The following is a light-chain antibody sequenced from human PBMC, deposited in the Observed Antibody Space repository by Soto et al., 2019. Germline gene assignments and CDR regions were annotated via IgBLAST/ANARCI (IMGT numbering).Light chain of an antibody. Sequence: QSALTQPPSASGSPGQSVTISCTGTSRDVGGYNYVSWYQQHPGKAPKLMIYEVSKRPSGVPDRFSGSKSVNTASLTVSGLQAEDEADYYCTSYAGDTSLGVLGGGTKLTVL. CDR1: SRDVGGYNY. CDR2: EVS. V-gene: IGLV2-8*01. J-gene: IGLJ3*02. CDR3: TSYAGDTSLGV.